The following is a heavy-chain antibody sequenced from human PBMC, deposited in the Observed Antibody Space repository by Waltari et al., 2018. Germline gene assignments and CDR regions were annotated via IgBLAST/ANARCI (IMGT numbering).Heavy chain of an antibody. CDR3: ATRIAYYYDSSGYYFNY. J-gene: IGHJ4*02. Sequence: QVQLVQSGAEVKKPGASVKVSCKVSGYTLTDLSMHWVRQAPGQGLEWMGGFEPEDGETIDAQNFQGRVTMSEDTSTDTAYMELSSLRSEDTAVYYCATRIAYYYDSSGYYFNYWGQGSLVTVSS. V-gene: IGHV1-24*01. CDR2: FEPEDGET. CDR1: GYTLTDLS. D-gene: IGHD3-22*01.